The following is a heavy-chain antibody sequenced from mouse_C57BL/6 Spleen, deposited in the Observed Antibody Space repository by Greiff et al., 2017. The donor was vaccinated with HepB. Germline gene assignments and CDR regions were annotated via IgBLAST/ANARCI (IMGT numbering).Heavy chain of an antibody. V-gene: IGHV5-16*01. CDR3: ARDYPGFDY. CDR1: GFTFSDYY. CDR2: INYDGSST. Sequence: EVKVVESEGGLVQPGSSMKLSCTASGFTFSDYYMAWVRQVPEKGLEWVANINYDGSSTYYLDSLKSRFIISKDNAKNILYLQMSRLKAEDTATYYWARDYPGFDYWGQGTTLTVSS. J-gene: IGHJ2*01.